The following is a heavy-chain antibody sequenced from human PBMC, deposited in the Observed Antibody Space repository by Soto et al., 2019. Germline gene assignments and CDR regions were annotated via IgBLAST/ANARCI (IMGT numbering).Heavy chain of an antibody. CDR1: GGSISSGGYY. J-gene: IGHJ3*02. D-gene: IGHD1-7*01. CDR3: ARESTRAGTTGFDAFDI. CDR2: IYYSGST. V-gene: IGHV4-31*03. Sequence: QVQLQESGPGLVKPSQTLSLTCTVSGGSISSGGYYWSWIRQHPGKGLEWIGYIYYSGSTYYNPSLKSRVTISVDTSKNQFSLKLSSVTAADTAVYYCARESTRAGTTGFDAFDIWGQGTMVTVSS.